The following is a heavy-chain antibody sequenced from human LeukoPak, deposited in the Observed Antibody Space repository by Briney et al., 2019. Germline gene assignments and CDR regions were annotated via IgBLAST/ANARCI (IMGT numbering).Heavy chain of an antibody. J-gene: IGHJ4*02. CDR3: AKAFDY. V-gene: IGHV3-30*18. Sequence: PGGSLRLSCAASGFTFSSYGMHWVRQAPGKGLEWVAVISYDGSNKYCADSVKGRFTISRDNSKNTLYLQMNSLRAEDTAVYYCAKAFDYWGQGTLVTVSS. CDR2: ISYDGSNK. CDR1: GFTFSSYG.